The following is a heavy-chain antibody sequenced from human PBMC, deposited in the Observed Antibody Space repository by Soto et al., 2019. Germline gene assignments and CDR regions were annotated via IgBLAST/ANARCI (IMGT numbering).Heavy chain of an antibody. D-gene: IGHD3-3*01. J-gene: IGHJ4*02. Sequence: GASVKVSCKASGYTFTSYGISWVRQAPGQGLEWMGWISAYNGNTNYAQKLQGRVTMTTDTSTSTAYMELRSLRSDGTAVYYCARDLYDFWSGYYGGGGYWGQGTLVTVSS. V-gene: IGHV1-18*01. CDR2: ISAYNGNT. CDR1: GYTFTSYG. CDR3: ARDLYDFWSGYYGGGGY.